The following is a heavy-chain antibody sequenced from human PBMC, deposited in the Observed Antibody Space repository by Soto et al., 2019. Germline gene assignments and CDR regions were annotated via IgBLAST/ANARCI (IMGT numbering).Heavy chain of an antibody. Sequence: QVQLVQSGAEVKKPGSSVKVSCKASGGTFSSYAISWVRQAPGQGLEWMGGIIPIFGTANYAQKFQGRVTITAXXSXSXVYMELSSLRSEDTAVYYCARAGRGIVGAHFNWFDPWGQGTLVTVSS. V-gene: IGHV1-69*12. D-gene: IGHD1-26*01. CDR2: IIPIFGTA. CDR3: ARAGRGIVGAHFNWFDP. J-gene: IGHJ5*02. CDR1: GGTFSSYA.